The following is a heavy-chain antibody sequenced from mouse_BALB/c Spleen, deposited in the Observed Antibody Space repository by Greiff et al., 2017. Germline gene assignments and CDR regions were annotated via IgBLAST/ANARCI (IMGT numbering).Heavy chain of an antibody. V-gene: IGHV5-12-2*01. CDR1: GFTFSSYT. J-gene: IGHJ2*01. D-gene: IGHD1-1*02. CDR3: ARRWPHFDY. CDR2: ISNGGGST. Sequence: EVHLVESGGGLVQPGGSLKLSCAASGFTFSSYTMSWVRQTPEKRLEWVAYISNGGGSTYYPDTVKGRFTISRDNAKNTLYLQMSSLKSEDTAMYYCARRWPHFDYWGQGTTLIVSS.